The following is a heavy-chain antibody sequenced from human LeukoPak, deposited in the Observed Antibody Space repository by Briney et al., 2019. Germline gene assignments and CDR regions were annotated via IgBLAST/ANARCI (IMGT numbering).Heavy chain of an antibody. D-gene: IGHD3-22*01. V-gene: IGHV4-59*12. CDR3: ARSTDSSGYYYGDAFDI. CDR1: GGSISSYY. CDR2: IYYSGST. J-gene: IGHJ3*02. Sequence: SETLSLTCTVSGGSISSYYWSWIRQPPGKGLEWIGYIYYSGSTNYNPSLKSRVTISVDTSKNQFSLKLSSVTAADTAVYYCARSTDSSGYYYGDAFDIWGQGTMVTVSS.